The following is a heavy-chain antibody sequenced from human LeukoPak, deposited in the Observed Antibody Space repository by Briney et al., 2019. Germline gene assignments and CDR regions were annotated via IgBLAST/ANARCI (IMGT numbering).Heavy chain of an antibody. D-gene: IGHD6-13*01. J-gene: IGHJ4*02. CDR2: ISSRSATI. V-gene: IGHV3-48*01. CDR3: ARDPLSSSSFDL. CDR1: GFTFSSHG. Sequence: PGGSLRLSCAASGFTFSSHGMNWVRQAPGKGLEWVSYISSRSATIYYADSVKGRFTISRDNAKNSLYLQMNSLRAEDTAVYYCARDPLSSSSFDLWGQGTLVTVSS.